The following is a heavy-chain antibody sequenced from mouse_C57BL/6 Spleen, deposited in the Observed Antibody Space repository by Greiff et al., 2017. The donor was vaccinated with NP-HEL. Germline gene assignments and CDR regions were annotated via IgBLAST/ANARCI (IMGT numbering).Heavy chain of an antibody. J-gene: IGHJ2*01. CDR3: ARDGGNYLYYFDY. D-gene: IGHD1-1*02. CDR1: GFTFSSYA. V-gene: IGHV5-4*01. Sequence: EVMLVESGGGLVKPGGSLKLSCAASGFTFSSYAMSWVRQTPEKRLEWVATISDGGSYTYYPDNVKGRFTISRDNAKNNLYLQMSHLKSEDTAMYYCARDGGNYLYYFDYWGQGTTLTVSS. CDR2: ISDGGSYT.